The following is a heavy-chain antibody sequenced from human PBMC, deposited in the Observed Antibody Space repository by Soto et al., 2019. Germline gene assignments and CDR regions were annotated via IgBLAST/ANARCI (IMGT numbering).Heavy chain of an antibody. Sequence: QITLKESGPTLVKPTQTLTLTCTFSGFSLSTSGVGVGWIRQPPGKALEWLALTYWDDDKRYSPSLKSRLTSTKDTSKNQVVLTMTNMDPVDTATYHFAHRQRTVYFDYWGQGTLVTVSS. CDR1: GFSLSTSGVG. CDR3: AHRQRTVYFDY. D-gene: IGHD4-17*01. V-gene: IGHV2-5*02. J-gene: IGHJ4*02. CDR2: TYWDDDK.